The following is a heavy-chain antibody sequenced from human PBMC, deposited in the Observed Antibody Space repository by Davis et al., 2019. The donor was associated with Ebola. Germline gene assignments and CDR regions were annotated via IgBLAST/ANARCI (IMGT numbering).Heavy chain of an antibody. Sequence: ASVKVSCKASGYTFTGYYMHWLRQAPGQGLEWMGWINPNSGGTNYAQKFQGRVTMTRDTSISTAYMELSRLRSDDTAVYYCARDLEGRDGSSWSYYYYYMDVWGKGTTVTVSS. D-gene: IGHD6-13*01. V-gene: IGHV1-2*02. CDR1: GYTFTGYY. J-gene: IGHJ6*03. CDR2: INPNSGGT. CDR3: ARDLEGRDGSSWSYYYYYMDV.